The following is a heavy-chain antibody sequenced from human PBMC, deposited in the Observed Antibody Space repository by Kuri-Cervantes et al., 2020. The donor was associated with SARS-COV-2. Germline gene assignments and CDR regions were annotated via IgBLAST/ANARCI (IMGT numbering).Heavy chain of an antibody. CDR1: GYTLTELS. V-gene: IGHV1-24*01. J-gene: IGHJ6*02. CDR3: ARSTAAAGLYYYNAMDV. D-gene: IGHD6-13*01. CDR2: FDPEDGET. Sequence: ASVKVSCKVSGYTLTELSMHWVRQAPGKGLEWMGGFDPEDGETIYTQKFQGRVTMTEDTSTDTAYMELSSLRSEDTAVYYCARSTAAAGLYYYNAMDVWGQGTPVTVSS.